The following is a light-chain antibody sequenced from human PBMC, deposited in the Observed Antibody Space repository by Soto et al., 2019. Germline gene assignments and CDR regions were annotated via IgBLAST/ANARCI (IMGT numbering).Light chain of an antibody. J-gene: IGKJ2*01. Sequence: EIVMTQSPATLSVSPGERATLSCRASQSVSSNLAWYQQKPGQAPRLLIYGASTRATGIPARFSGSGSGTEFTLTISSLQSEDFAVYYCQQYNNCPPEDRAFGQGTKLEIK. V-gene: IGKV3-15*01. CDR1: QSVSSN. CDR2: GAS. CDR3: QQYNNCPPEDRA.